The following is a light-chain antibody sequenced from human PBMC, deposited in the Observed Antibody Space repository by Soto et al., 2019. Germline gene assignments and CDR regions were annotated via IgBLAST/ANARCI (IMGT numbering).Light chain of an antibody. J-gene: IGLJ1*01. V-gene: IGLV2-14*03. CDR2: NVS. CDR3: TSYTSSSTYV. Sequence: SALTQPASVSGSPGQSITISCSGTSSDFNYYNSVSWYQHHPGKAPKLMIYNVSNRPSGVSSRFSGSKSGNTASLTISGLQAEDEADYYCTSYTSSSTYVFGTGTKLTVL. CDR1: SSDFNYYNS.